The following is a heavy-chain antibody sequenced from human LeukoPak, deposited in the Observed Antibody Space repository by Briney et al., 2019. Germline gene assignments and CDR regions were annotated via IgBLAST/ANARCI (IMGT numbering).Heavy chain of an antibody. Sequence: GASVKVSCKASGYTFTGYYMHWVRQAPGQGLEWMGWINTNTGNPTYAQGFTGRFVFSLDTSISTAYLQISSLKAEDTAVYYCARDILVVARRGWFDPWGQGTLVTVSS. CDR2: INTNTGNP. CDR3: ARDILVVARRGWFDP. V-gene: IGHV7-4-1*02. D-gene: IGHD2-15*01. CDR1: GYTFTGYY. J-gene: IGHJ5*02.